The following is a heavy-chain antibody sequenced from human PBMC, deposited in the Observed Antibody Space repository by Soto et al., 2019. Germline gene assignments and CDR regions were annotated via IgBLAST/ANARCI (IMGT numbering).Heavy chain of an antibody. J-gene: IGHJ5*02. CDR3: ARSDDSTSYPLDL. Sequence: ASVKVSCKASGYTFTNYYMHWARQAPGQGLEWMRWMNPRSGGTKYAQAFQDRVTMTRDASISTAYMEVTSLRHGDTAAYFCARSDDSTSYPLDLWGPGTLVTVSS. CDR2: MNPRSGGT. D-gene: IGHD4-4*01. V-gene: IGHV1-2*02. CDR1: GYTFTNYY.